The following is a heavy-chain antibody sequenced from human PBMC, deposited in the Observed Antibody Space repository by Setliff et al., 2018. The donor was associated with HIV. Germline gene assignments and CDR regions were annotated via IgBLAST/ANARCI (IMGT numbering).Heavy chain of an antibody. CDR1: GGSISAYY. D-gene: IGHD1-26*01. V-gene: IGHV4-59*01. CDR2: IYYSGGT. J-gene: IGHJ6*02. Sequence: SETLSLTCTVSGGSISAYYWSWIRQPPGKGLEWIGYIYYSGGTTYNPSLKSRVTISVGASKSQFSLNLTSVTVADTAIYYCARDRPIVGARGGMDVWGQGTTVTVSS. CDR3: ARDRPIVGARGGMDV.